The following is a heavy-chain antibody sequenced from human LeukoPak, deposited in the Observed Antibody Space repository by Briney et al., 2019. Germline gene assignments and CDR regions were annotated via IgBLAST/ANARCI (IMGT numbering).Heavy chain of an antibody. Sequence: GGSLRLSCAASGFTFSDYYMGWIRQAPGKGLECVSYITNSGTTIYYADSVKGRFTISRDNAKNSLNLQMNSLRAEDTAVYYCARVSYYDQGRAFDIWGQGTMVTVSS. CDR1: GFTFSDYY. CDR2: ITNSGTTI. V-gene: IGHV3-11*04. J-gene: IGHJ3*02. D-gene: IGHD3-22*01. CDR3: ARVSYYDQGRAFDI.